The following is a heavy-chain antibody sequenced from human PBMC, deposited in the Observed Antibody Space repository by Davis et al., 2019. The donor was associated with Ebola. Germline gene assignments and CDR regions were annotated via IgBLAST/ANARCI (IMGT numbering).Heavy chain of an antibody. J-gene: IGHJ4*02. V-gene: IGHV3-7*01. CDR3: ARVGGSCYGY. CDR1: GFTFSSYW. D-gene: IGHD2-15*01. CDR2: IKQDGSEK. Sequence: GESLKISCAASGFTFSSYWMSWVRQAPGKGLEWVANIKQDGSEKYYVDSVKGRFTISRDNAKNSLSLEMNSLRGEDTAVYYCARVGGSCYGYWGQGALVSVSS.